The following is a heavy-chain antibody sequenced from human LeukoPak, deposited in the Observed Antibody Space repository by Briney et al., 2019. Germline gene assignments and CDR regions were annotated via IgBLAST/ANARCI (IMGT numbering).Heavy chain of an antibody. CDR3: ARDTPAAGVDRKSHGMDV. D-gene: IGHD6-13*01. J-gene: IGHJ6*02. V-gene: IGHV3-30-3*01. Sequence: PGGSLRLSCAASGFTFSSYAMHWVRQAPGKGLEWVAVISYDGSNKYYADSVKGRFTISRDNSKNTLYLQMNSLRAEDTAVYYCARDTPAAGVDRKSHGMDVWGQGTTVTVSS. CDR2: ISYDGSNK. CDR1: GFTFSSYA.